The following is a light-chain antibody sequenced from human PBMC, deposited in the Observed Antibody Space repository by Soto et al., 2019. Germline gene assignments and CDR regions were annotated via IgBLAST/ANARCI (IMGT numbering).Light chain of an antibody. CDR2: GAS. Sequence: EMWWTRFPGTLSLSPGERSSLSCRSSQSVSSSYLAWYQQKPRQAPRLLIYGASIRATGIPDRFSGSGSGTDFTLTISRLEPADFAVYYCQQYGSSPSWTFGQGTKVDIK. CDR3: QQYGSSPSWT. CDR1: QSVSSSY. V-gene: IGKV3-20*01. J-gene: IGKJ1*01.